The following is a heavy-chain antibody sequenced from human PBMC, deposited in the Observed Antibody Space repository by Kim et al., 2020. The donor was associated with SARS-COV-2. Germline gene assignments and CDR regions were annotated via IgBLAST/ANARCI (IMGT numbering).Heavy chain of an antibody. CDR3: TRPTLYCGSTSCYTGGMEI. D-gene: IGHD2-2*02. CDR1: GFTFGDYA. Sequence: GGSLRLSCTASGFTFGDYAMSWFRQAPGKGLEWVGFIRSKAYGGTTEYAAYVKGRFTITRDDSKSLAYLQMNSRKTEDTAVYYCTRPTLYCGSTSCYTGGMEIWGQKATVSVSS. V-gene: IGHV3-49*03. J-gene: IGHJ6*02. CDR2: IRSKAYGGTT.